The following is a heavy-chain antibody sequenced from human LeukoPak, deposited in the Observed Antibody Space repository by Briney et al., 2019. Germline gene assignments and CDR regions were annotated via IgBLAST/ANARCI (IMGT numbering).Heavy chain of an antibody. J-gene: IGHJ4*02. CDR3: ARASRGHDY. D-gene: IGHD3-10*01. CDR1: DGSISDSY. Sequence: SETLSLTCTVSDGSISDSYWSWIRQSPGKGLEWIGYIFYTGFTHYNPSLESRVTISVDTSKKHFSLRLKSVTAADTAVYYCARASRGHDYWGQGTLVTVSS. CDR2: IFYTGFT. V-gene: IGHV4-59*01.